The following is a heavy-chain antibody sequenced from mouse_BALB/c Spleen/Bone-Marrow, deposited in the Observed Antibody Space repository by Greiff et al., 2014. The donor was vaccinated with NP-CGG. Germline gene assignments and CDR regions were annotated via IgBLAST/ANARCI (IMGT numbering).Heavy chain of an antibody. CDR2: IDPANGNT. CDR3: AFYYYGSSLFAY. Sequence: VQLQQSGAELVKPGASVKLSCTASGFNIKDTYMHWVNQRPEQGLEWIGRIDPANGNTKYDPKFQGKATITADTSSNTAYLQLSSLTSEDTAVYYCAFYYYGSSLFAYWGQGTLVTVSA. J-gene: IGHJ3*01. V-gene: IGHV14-3*02. D-gene: IGHD1-1*01. CDR1: GFNIKDTY.